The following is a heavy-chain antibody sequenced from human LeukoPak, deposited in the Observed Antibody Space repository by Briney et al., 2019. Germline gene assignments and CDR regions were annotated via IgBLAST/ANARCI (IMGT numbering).Heavy chain of an antibody. Sequence: GGSLRLSCAASGFTFSSYAMSWVRQAPGKGLEWVSSISGSGGSTYYADSVKGRFTISRDNSKNTVYLQMNSLRAEDTAVYYCAKVLSGSQDYWGQGTLVTVFS. CDR2: ISGSGGST. D-gene: IGHD1-26*01. CDR1: GFTFSSYA. CDR3: AKVLSGSQDY. J-gene: IGHJ4*02. V-gene: IGHV3-23*01.